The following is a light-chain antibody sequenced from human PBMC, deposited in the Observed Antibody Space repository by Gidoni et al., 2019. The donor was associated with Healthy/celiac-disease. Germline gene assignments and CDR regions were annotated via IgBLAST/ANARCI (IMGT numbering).Light chain of an antibody. Sequence: EIVLTQSPATLSLSPGERATLSCRASQSVSRYLAWYQQKPGQAPRLLIYDASNRATGIPARFSGSGSGTDFTLTISSLEPEDSAVYYCQQRSNWRFXXXTKLEIK. CDR2: DAS. J-gene: IGKJ2*03. CDR1: QSVSRY. CDR3: QQRSNWR. V-gene: IGKV3-11*01.